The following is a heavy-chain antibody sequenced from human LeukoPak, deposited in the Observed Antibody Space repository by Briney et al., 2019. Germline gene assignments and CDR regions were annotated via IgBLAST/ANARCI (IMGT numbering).Heavy chain of an antibody. CDR1: GYSFTNYW. CDR3: ASSVVIGFDS. CDR2: IYPGDSDT. D-gene: IGHD3-22*01. J-gene: IGHJ4*02. V-gene: IGHV5-51*01. Sequence: PGESLKISCKGSGYSFTNYWIGWVRQMPGKGLEWMGIIYPGDSDTRYSPSFQGHVTISADKSISTAYMELSSLNSDDTAVYYCASSVVIGFDSWGQGTLVTVSS.